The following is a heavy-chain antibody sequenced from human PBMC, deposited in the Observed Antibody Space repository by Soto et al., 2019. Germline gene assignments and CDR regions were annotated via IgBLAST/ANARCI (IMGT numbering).Heavy chain of an antibody. Sequence: SLRLSCAASGFTFNSYGMAGVRQAPGKGLEWGAVISYDGSNKYYADSVKGRFTISRDNSKNTLYLQMNSLRAEDPAVYYCAKVPYYYDSSGYFDYWGQGTLVTVSS. V-gene: IGHV3-30*18. J-gene: IGHJ4*02. CDR2: ISYDGSNK. CDR3: AKVPYYYDSSGYFDY. CDR1: GFTFNSYG. D-gene: IGHD3-22*01.